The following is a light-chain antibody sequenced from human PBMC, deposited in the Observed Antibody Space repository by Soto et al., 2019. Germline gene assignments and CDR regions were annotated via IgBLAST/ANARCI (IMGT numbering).Light chain of an antibody. V-gene: IGKV3-20*01. Sequence: IVLTQSPGTLSLSPGERPTLSCRASQSVSSIYLAWYQQKPGQAPSLLIYATSSRATGIPDRFSGSGSGTDFSLTISRLEPEDFAVYYCQQYGSSPITFGQGTRLEIK. CDR1: QSVSSIY. J-gene: IGKJ5*01. CDR3: QQYGSSPIT. CDR2: ATS.